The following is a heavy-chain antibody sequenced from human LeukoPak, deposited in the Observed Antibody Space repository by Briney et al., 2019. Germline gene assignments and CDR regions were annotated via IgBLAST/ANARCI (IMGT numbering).Heavy chain of an antibody. V-gene: IGHV4-59*08. CDR3: ARHLNNCGDDCYIFDY. J-gene: IGHJ4*02. D-gene: IGHD2-21*01. CDR1: GGSISSYY. CDR2: IYYSGST. Sequence: SETLSLTCTVSGGSISSYYWSWIRQPPGKGLEWIGYIYYSGSTNYNPSLKSRVTISVDTSKNQFSLRVSSVTAADTAVYYCARHLNNCGDDCYIFDYWGQGTLVTVSS.